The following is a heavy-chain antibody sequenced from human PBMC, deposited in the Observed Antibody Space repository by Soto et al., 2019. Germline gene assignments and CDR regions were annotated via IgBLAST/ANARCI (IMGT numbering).Heavy chain of an antibody. V-gene: IGHV4-30-4*01. D-gene: IGHD3-22*01. CDR2: IYYSGST. J-gene: IGHJ5*02. CDR3: ARAPYYYGSSGTNWFDP. CDR1: GGSISSGDYY. Sequence: SETLSLTCTVSGGSISSGDYYWSWIRQPPGKGLEWIGYIYYSGSTYYNPSLKSRVTISVDASKNQFSLKLSSVTAADTAVYYCARAPYYYGSSGTNWFDPWGQGTLVTVSS.